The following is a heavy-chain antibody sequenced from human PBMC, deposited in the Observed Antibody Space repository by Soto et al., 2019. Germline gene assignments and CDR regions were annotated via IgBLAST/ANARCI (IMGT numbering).Heavy chain of an antibody. J-gene: IGHJ4*02. CDR1: GGSISSGGYY. Sequence: SETLSLTCTVSGGSISSGGYYWSWIRQHPGKGLEWIGYIYYSGSTYYNPSLKSRVTISVDTSKNQFSLKLSSVTAADTAVYYCARSPRSIAAGGIDYWGQGILVTFSS. V-gene: IGHV4-31*03. CDR2: IYYSGST. D-gene: IGHD6-13*01. CDR3: ARSPRSIAAGGIDY.